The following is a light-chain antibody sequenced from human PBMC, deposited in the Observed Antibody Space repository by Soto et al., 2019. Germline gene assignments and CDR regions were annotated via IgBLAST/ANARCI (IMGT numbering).Light chain of an antibody. CDR1: SSDVGGYNY. CDR3: SPYTTSSTRV. Sequence: QSALAQPRSVSGSPGQSVTISCTGTSSDVGGYNYVSWYQQHPDKAPKLMIYDVSNRPSGVSYRFSGSKSVNTATLTISGLQAEDEADYYCSPYTTSSTRVFGTGTKVTVL. V-gene: IGLV2-14*01. CDR2: DVS. J-gene: IGLJ1*01.